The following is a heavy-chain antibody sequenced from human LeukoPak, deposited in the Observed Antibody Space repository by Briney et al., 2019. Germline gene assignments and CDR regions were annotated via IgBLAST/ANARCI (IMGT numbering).Heavy chain of an antibody. Sequence: GASVKVSCKASGYTFTGYYMHWVRQAPGQGLEWMGWINPNSGGTNYAQKFQGWVTMTRDTSISTAYMELSRLRSDDTAVYYCARVSYYDSSGLLHAFDIWGQGTMVTVSS. J-gene: IGHJ3*02. CDR3: ARVSYYDSSGLLHAFDI. D-gene: IGHD3-22*01. CDR2: INPNSGGT. V-gene: IGHV1-2*04. CDR1: GYTFTGYY.